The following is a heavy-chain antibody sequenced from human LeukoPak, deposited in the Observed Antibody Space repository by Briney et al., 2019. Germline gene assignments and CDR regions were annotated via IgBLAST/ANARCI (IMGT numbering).Heavy chain of an antibody. CDR2: ISTSGGTM. CDR1: GFIFSDYE. V-gene: IGHV3-48*03. J-gene: IGHJ4*02. Sequence: AGGSLRLSCAASGFIFSDYEMNWVRQAPGKGLEWVSYISTSGGTMYYADSVKGRFTISRDNAKNTLYLQMTSLRAEDTAVYYCARDPYGARSEPDYWGQGTLVTVSS. D-gene: IGHD4-17*01. CDR3: ARDPYGARSEPDY.